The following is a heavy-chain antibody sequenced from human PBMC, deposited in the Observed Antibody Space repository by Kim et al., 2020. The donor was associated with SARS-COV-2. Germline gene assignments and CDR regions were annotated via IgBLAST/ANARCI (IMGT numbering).Heavy chain of an antibody. CDR3: ARDLSGRQDI. CDR2: GTT. J-gene: IGHJ3*02. V-gene: IGHV3-74*01. Sequence: GTTNYPDSVKGRFTNFRDNARNTLHLQMNNLRTEDTAVYYCARDLSGRQDIWGQGTVVTVSS. D-gene: IGHD1-26*01.